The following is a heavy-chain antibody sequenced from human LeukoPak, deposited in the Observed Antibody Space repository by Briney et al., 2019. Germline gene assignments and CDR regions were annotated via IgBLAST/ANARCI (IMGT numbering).Heavy chain of an antibody. CDR1: SGSISSYY. D-gene: IGHD5-12*01. Sequence: SETLSLTCTVTSGSISSYYWSWIRQPPVKGLEWIGYIYYSGSTNYNTSLKSRVTISVDTSKNQFSLKLSSVTAADTAVYYCARSSGYDSPYYFDYWGQGTLVNVSS. J-gene: IGHJ4*02. V-gene: IGHV4-59*08. CDR2: IYYSGST. CDR3: ARSSGYDSPYYFDY.